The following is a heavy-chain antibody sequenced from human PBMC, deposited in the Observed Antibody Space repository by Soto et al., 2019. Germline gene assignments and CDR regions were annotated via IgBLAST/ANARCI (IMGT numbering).Heavy chain of an antibody. V-gene: IGHV4-39*01. J-gene: IGHJ5*02. Sequence: SETLSLTCTVSGGSISSSSYYWGWIRQPPGKGLEWIGSIYYSGSTYYNPSLKSRVTISVDTSKNQFSLKLSSVTAADTAVYYCTSPKIAFYNWFDPWGQGTLVTVS. CDR3: TSPKIAFYNWFDP. CDR2: IYYSGST. CDR1: GGSISSSSYY. D-gene: IGHD3-3*02.